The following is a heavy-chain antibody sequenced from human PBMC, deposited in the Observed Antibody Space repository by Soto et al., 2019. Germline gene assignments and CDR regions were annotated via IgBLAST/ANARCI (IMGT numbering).Heavy chain of an antibody. CDR2: IYWDAEK. Sequence: QITLKESGPTLVKPTQTLTLTCTFSGFSLSTSGVCVGWIRQPPGKALEWLALIYWDAEKRYSPSLKSRLTITKDTSKNQVVLTLTNMDPVDTATYYCAHSPYGYYFDYWGQGTLVTVSS. D-gene: IGHD3-10*01. V-gene: IGHV2-5*02. CDR3: AHSPYGYYFDY. CDR1: GFSLSTSGVC. J-gene: IGHJ4*02.